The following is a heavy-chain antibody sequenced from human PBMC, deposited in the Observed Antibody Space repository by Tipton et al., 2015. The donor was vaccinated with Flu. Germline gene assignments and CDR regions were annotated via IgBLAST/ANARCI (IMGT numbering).Heavy chain of an antibody. J-gene: IGHJ5*02. D-gene: IGHD3-16*01. Sequence: QLVQSGAEVMKPGASVKVSCKASGYTFTTYGVTWVRQAPGQGLEWMGWISGHNGNTKYAQKFQGRVTMTKDISTTTAYMELRGLSSDDTAVYYCARDRRDGRNPGEWFDRWGQGTLVTVSS. CDR1: GYTFTTYG. CDR3: ARDRRDGRNPGEWFDR. V-gene: IGHV1-18*01. CDR2: ISGHNGNT.